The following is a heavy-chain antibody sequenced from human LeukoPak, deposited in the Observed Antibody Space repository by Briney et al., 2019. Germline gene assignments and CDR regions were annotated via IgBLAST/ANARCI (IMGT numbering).Heavy chain of an antibody. Sequence: PGGSLRLSCAASGFTFSSYAMHWVRQAPGKGLEYVSGMSTNGEITYYTNSVKGRFTISRDNAKTSLYLQMNSLRAEDTAVYYRARDGAIRDGYPTWDYWGQGTLVTVSP. CDR1: GFTFSSYA. D-gene: IGHD5-24*01. V-gene: IGHV3-64*01. J-gene: IGHJ4*02. CDR2: MSTNGEIT. CDR3: ARDGAIRDGYPTWDY.